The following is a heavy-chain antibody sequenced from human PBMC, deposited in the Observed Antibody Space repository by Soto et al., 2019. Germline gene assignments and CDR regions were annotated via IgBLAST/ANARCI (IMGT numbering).Heavy chain of an antibody. CDR1: GFTFSYYA. V-gene: IGHV3-30-3*01. CDR3: AREEYGDYYFDN. CDR2: ISYDGSNK. D-gene: IGHD4-17*01. J-gene: IGHJ4*02. Sequence: QVQLVESGGGVVQPGRSPRLSCAASGFTFSYYAMHWVRQAPGKGLEWVAVISYDGSNKYYADSVKGRFTISRDNSKNTLYLQMNSLRAEDTDVYYCAREEYGDYYFDNWGQGTLVTVSS.